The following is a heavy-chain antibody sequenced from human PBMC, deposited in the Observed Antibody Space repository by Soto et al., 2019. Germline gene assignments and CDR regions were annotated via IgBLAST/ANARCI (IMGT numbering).Heavy chain of an antibody. V-gene: IGHV3-23*01. Sequence: PAGSTTLSGAACGLAFSSDAMSWVRHAPGNGLEGVAAISGSGGITYYADSVKGRFTISRHNSKNTLHLQMDSLRAEDPAVYYCAKASGSSWYYHYGMDVCAQGTTVTVSS. CDR1: GLAFSSDA. J-gene: IGHJ6*02. D-gene: IGHD6-13*01. CDR2: ISGSGGIT. CDR3: AKASGSSWYYHYGMDV.